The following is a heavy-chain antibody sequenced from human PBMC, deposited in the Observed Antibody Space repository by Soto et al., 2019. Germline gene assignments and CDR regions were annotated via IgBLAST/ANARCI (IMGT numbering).Heavy chain of an antibody. D-gene: IGHD5-12*01. J-gene: IGHJ5*02. CDR2: INPSNEIT. CDR3: ARDRVEMATIIWFDP. Sequence: ASVKVSCKTSGYTFSAFYVHWARLAPDRGFEWLGWINPSNEITTFSQSFQGRVTMTTDTSTSTAYMELRSLRSDDTAVYYCARDRVEMATIIWFDPWGQGTLVTVSS. CDR1: GYTFSAFY. V-gene: IGHV1-18*01.